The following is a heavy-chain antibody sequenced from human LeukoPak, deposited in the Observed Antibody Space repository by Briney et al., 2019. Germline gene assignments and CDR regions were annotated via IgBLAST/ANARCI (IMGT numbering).Heavy chain of an antibody. CDR3: ARFNGRGVSNDY. CDR2: MNPNSGNT. V-gene: IGHV1-8*01. D-gene: IGHD3-10*01. Sequence: ASVKVSCKASGCTFTSYDINWVRQATGQGLEWMGWMNPNSGNTGYAQKFQGRVTMTRNTSISTAYMELSSLRSEDTAVYYCARFNGRGVSNDYWGQGTLVTVSA. J-gene: IGHJ4*02. CDR1: GCTFTSYD.